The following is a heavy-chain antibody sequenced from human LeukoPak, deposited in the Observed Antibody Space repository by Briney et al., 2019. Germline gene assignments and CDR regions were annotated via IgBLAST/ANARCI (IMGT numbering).Heavy chain of an antibody. CDR3: RGSGSYSVHIDY. Sequence: GGSLRLSCAASGFTFSSYAMHWVRQAPGMGLEWLAVISYDGSNKFYADSVKGRFTISRDDSKNTLYLQMSSLRAEDTAVYYCRGSGSYSVHIDYWGQGTLVTVSA. CDR2: ISYDGSNK. V-gene: IGHV3-30*04. J-gene: IGHJ4*02. CDR1: GFTFSSYA. D-gene: IGHD1-26*01.